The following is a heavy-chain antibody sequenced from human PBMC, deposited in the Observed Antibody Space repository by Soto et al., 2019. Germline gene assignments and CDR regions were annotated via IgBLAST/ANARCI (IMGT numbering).Heavy chain of an antibody. V-gene: IGHV3-23*01. CDR2: INDLGRST. J-gene: IGHJ4*02. CDR1: AFTFSRYA. CDR3: AKSARPAGCHEYYFEY. Sequence: EVQLLESGGGLVQPGGSLRLSCTASAFTFSRYAMSWVRQAPGKGLEWVSTINDLGRSTFYSDAVKGRFTISRDNSRNKLYLQMNSLRVDDTAEYYCAKSARPAGCHEYYFEYWGQGTLVTVSS. D-gene: IGHD6-19*01.